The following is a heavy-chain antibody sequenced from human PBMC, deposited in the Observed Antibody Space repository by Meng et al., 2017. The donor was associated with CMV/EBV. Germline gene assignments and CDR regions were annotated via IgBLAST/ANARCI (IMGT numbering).Heavy chain of an antibody. D-gene: IGHD2-15*01. CDR3: ARGGGYCSGGSCYSYNWFDP. V-gene: IGHV4-30-4*08. Sequence: QVQLQESGPGLVKPSQTLSLTCTVSGGSISSGDYYWSWIRQPPGKGLEWIGYIYYRGSTYYNPSLKSRVTISVDTSKNQFSLKLSSVTAADTAVYYCARGGGYCSGGSCYSYNWFDPWGQGTLVTVSS. CDR1: GGSISSGDYY. J-gene: IGHJ5*02. CDR2: IYYRGST.